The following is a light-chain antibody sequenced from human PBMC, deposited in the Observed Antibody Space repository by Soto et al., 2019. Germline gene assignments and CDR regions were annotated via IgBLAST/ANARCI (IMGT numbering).Light chain of an antibody. CDR3: QQYYDWPIT. Sequence: ELVMTQSPATLSVSPGERATLSCRASQSITNNLAWYQQRPGQAPRLLIYGASTRATGIPARFSGSGSGTEFTLTISSLQSEDFAVYYCQQYYDWPITFGQGTKVDIK. J-gene: IGKJ1*01. V-gene: IGKV3-15*01. CDR1: QSITNN. CDR2: GAS.